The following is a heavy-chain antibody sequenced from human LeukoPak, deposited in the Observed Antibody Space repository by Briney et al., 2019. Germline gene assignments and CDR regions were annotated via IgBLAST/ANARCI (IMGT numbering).Heavy chain of an antibody. Sequence: GGSLRLSCAASGFSFSNYAMRWARQAPGKGLEWVTVISYDGSNKYYADSVKGRFTISRDKSKNTLYLQMNSLRAEDTAVYYCARGEAYCSSTSCYIGYWGQGTLVTVSS. CDR3: ARGEAYCSSTSCYIGY. CDR2: ISYDGSNK. CDR1: GFSFSNYA. J-gene: IGHJ4*02. D-gene: IGHD2-2*02. V-gene: IGHV3-30-3*01.